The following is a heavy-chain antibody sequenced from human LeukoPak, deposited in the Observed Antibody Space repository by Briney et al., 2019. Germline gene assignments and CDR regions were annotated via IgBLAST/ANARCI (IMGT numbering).Heavy chain of an antibody. Sequence: GGSLRLSCAASGFTFSSYSMNWVRQAPGKGLEWVSSISSSSSYIYYADSVKGRFTISRDNAKNSLCLQMNSLRAEDTAVYYCAREPEITMIVVAPEDAFDIWGQGTMVTVSS. J-gene: IGHJ3*02. CDR3: AREPEITMIVVAPEDAFDI. CDR2: ISSSSSYI. CDR1: GFTFSSYS. D-gene: IGHD3-22*01. V-gene: IGHV3-21*01.